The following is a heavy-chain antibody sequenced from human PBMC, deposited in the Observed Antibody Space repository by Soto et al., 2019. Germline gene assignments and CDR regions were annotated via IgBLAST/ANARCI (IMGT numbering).Heavy chain of an antibody. CDR1: GYTSTSYG. CDR3: ERYSSSDYYYYGMDV. CDR2: ISAYNGNT. V-gene: IGHV1-18*01. J-gene: IGHJ6*02. D-gene: IGHD6-6*01. Sequence: ASVRVSCKASGYTSTSYGISWVRQAPGQGLEWMGWISAYNGNTNYAQKLQGRVTMTTDTSTSTAYMELRSLRSDDTAVYYCERYSSSDYYYYGMDVWGQGTTVTVSS.